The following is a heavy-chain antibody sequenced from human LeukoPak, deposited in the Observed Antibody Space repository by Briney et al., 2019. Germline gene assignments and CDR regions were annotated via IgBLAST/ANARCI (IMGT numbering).Heavy chain of an antibody. CDR2: ISYDGSYT. CDR1: GFTFSTYV. J-gene: IGHJ4*02. Sequence: PGGSLRLSCVASGFTFSTYVMHWVRQAPGKGLEWVAVISYDGSYTYYADSVKGRFTISRDNSQNTLYLQMNRLRAEDTALYYCARDRGSGRALDYWGQGTLVTVSS. CDR3: ARDRGSGRALDY. D-gene: IGHD3-10*01. V-gene: IGHV3-30*04.